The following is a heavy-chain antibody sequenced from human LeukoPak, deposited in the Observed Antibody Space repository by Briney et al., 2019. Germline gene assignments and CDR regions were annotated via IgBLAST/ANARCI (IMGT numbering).Heavy chain of an antibody. V-gene: IGHV4-59*01. CDR1: GGSISSYY. CDR2: IYYSGST. Sequence: PSETLSLTCSVSGGSISSYYWSWIRQPPGKGLEWVGYIYYSGSTNYNPSLKSRVTISIDTSKTQFSLKLSSVTAADTAVYYCARDDYNWFDPWGQRTLVTVSS. J-gene: IGHJ5*02. CDR3: ARDDYNWFDP. D-gene: IGHD2-21*02.